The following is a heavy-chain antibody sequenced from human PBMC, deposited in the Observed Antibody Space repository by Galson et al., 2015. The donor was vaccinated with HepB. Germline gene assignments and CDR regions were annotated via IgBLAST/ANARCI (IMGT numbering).Heavy chain of an antibody. J-gene: IGHJ5*02. CDR3: ARSYLWFGELLGRFDP. V-gene: IGHV1-18*01. Sequence: SVKVSCKASGYTFTSYGISWVRQAPGQGLEWMGWISAYNGNTNYAQKLQGRVTMTTDTSTSTAYMELRSLRSDDTAVYYCARSYLWFGELLGRFDPWGQGTLVTVSS. CDR2: ISAYNGNT. CDR1: GYTFTSYG. D-gene: IGHD3-10*01.